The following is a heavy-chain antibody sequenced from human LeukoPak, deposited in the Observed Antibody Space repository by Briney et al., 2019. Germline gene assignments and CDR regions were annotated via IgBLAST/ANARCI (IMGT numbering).Heavy chain of an antibody. D-gene: IGHD1-26*01. J-gene: IGHJ4*02. V-gene: IGHV3-21*01. CDR1: GFTFSSFG. Sequence: PGGSLRLSCAASGFTFSSFGMNWVRQAPGKGLEWVSFISTSSSYIYYADSVKGRFTISRDNSKNTLYLQMNSLRAEDTAVYYCARDRPTDPGIVGAIDYWGQGTLVTVSS. CDR3: ARDRPTDPGIVGAIDY. CDR2: ISTSSSYI.